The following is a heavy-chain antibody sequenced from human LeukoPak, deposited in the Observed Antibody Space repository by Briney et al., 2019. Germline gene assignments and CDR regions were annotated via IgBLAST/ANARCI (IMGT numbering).Heavy chain of an antibody. CDR3: ARHGESGYSGYIDY. CDR2: ISHSGST. CDR1: GYSISSGYY. D-gene: IGHD5-12*01. Sequence: PSETLSLTCAVSGYSISSGYYWGWIRQPPGKALEWMGSISHSGSTYYNPSLKSRVTISVDMSKNQFSLKLSSVTAADTAVYYCARHGESGYSGYIDYWGQGTLVTVSS. V-gene: IGHV4-38-2*01. J-gene: IGHJ4*02.